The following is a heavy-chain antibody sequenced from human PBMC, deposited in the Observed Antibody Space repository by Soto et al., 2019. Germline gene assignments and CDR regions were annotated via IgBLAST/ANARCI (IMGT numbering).Heavy chain of an antibody. V-gene: IGHV3-30*18. CDR3: AKEKDGMDV. J-gene: IGHJ6*02. Sequence: QVQLVESGGGVVQPGRSLRLSCAASGFTFSSYGMHWVRQAPGKGLEWVAVISYDGSNKYYADSVKGRFTISRDNSKNTLYLQMNSLRAEDTAVYYCAKEKDGMDVWGQGTTVTVSS. CDR1: GFTFSSYG. CDR2: ISYDGSNK.